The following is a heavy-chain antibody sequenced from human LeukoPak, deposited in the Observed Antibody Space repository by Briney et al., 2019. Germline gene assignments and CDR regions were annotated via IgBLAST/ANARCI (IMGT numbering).Heavy chain of an antibody. CDR1: GFTFDDYG. D-gene: IGHD6-6*01. V-gene: IGHV3-20*04. Sequence: GGPLRLSCAASGFTFDDYGMSWVRQAPGKGLEWVSGINWNGGSTGYADSVKGRFTISRDNAKNSLYLQMNSLRAEDTALYYCARVQSGGIAARRGFDYWGQGTLVTVSS. CDR2: INWNGGST. CDR3: ARVQSGGIAARRGFDY. J-gene: IGHJ4*02.